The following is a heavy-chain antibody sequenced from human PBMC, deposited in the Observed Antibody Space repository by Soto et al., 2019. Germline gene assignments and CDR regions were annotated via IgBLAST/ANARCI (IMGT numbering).Heavy chain of an antibody. V-gene: IGHV1-18*01. CDR3: ARVVGALGHWFEP. CDR2: ISPYNGNT. D-gene: IGHD2-15*01. CDR1: GYTFTSYT. Sequence: VQLVQCGAEVKEPGASVKVSCKASGYTFTSYTISWVRQAPGQGLEWMGRISPYNGNTNYAQKLQGRVTMTTGTSTRIAYMEPRSPRSDDTAVYYCARVVGALGHWFEPWGQGTLVTVSS. J-gene: IGHJ5*02.